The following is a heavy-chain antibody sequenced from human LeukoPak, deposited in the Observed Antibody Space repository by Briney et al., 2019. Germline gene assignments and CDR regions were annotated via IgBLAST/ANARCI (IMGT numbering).Heavy chain of an antibody. V-gene: IGHV1-18*01. Sequence: GASVTVSFKASGYTFTSYGISWVRQAPGQGLEWMGWISAYNGNTNYAQKLQGRVTMTTDTSTSTAYMELRSLRSDDTAVYYCARDGEDSSGWPVGFDYWGQGTLVTVSS. CDR3: ARDGEDSSGWPVGFDY. CDR2: ISAYNGNT. J-gene: IGHJ4*02. D-gene: IGHD6-19*01. CDR1: GYTFTSYG.